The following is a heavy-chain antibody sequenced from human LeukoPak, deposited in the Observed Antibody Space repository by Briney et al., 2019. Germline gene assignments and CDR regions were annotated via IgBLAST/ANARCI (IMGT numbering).Heavy chain of an antibody. D-gene: IGHD2-21*02. CDR3: AKGEAYCGGDCYPD. V-gene: IGHV3-23*01. CDR2: ISGGSGGST. CDR1: GFTFSTCA. Sequence: GGSLRLSCAASGFTFSTCAMSRVRQAPGKGLEWVSSISGGSGGSTYYADSVKGRFTISRDSSKNTLYLQMNSLRAEDTAVYYCAKGEAYCGGDCYPDWGQGTLVTVSS. J-gene: IGHJ4*02.